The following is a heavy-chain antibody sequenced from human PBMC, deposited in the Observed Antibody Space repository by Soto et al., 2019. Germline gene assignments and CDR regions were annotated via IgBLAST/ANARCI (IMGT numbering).Heavy chain of an antibody. Sequence: QVQMVQSGAEVKKPGASVKVSCKASGYTFTNHYIHWVRQAPGQGLEWMGIINPSGGSTSESQKFQGRPPLTRDTAPEKGHLELSRPRFEEPAVFLCAGKTGDGAATLIPFDHWGQGTLVTVSS. CDR1: GYTFTNHY. V-gene: IGHV1-46*01. D-gene: IGHD7-27*01. CDR2: INPSGGST. J-gene: IGHJ4*02. CDR3: AGKTGDGAATLIPFDH.